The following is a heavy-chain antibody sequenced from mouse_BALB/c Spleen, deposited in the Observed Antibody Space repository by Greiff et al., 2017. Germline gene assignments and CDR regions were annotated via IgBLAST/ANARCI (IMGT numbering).Heavy chain of an antibody. CDR2: ISYDGSN. CDR1: GYSITSGYY. D-gene: IGHD2-10*02. J-gene: IGHJ2*01. Sequence: EVQLQESGPGLVKPSQSLSLTCSVTGYSITSGYYWNWIRQFPGNKLEWMGYISYDGSNNYNPSLKNRISITRDTSKNQFFLKLNSVTTEDTATYYCARYGNYLHFDYWGQGTTLTVSS. V-gene: IGHV3-6*02. CDR3: ARYGNYLHFDY.